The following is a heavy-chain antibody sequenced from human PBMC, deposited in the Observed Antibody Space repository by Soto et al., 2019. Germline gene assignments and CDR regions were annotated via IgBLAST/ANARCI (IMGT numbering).Heavy chain of an antibody. D-gene: IGHD3-3*01. J-gene: IGHJ6*03. V-gene: IGHV4-59*01. CDR1: GGSISSYY. Sequence: SETLSLTCTVSGGSISSYYWSWIRQPPGKGLEWIGYIYYSGSTNYNPSLKSRVTISVDTSKNQFSLKLSSVTAADTAVYYCARSGYYDFWSGHAEWYYYYYMDAWGKGTTVTVSS. CDR2: IYYSGST. CDR3: ARSGYYDFWSGHAEWYYYYYMDA.